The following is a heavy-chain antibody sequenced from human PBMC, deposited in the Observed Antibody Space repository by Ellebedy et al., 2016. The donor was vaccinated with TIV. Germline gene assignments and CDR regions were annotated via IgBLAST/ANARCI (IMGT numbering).Heavy chain of an antibody. V-gene: IGHV3-23*01. J-gene: IGHJ4*02. CDR1: GFTFSSYA. Sequence: GESLKISCAASGFTFSSYAMSWVRQAPGRGLEWVSTISGSGGSTYYADSVKGRFTISRDNSKNTLYLQMNSLRAEDTAVYYCAKHSQPRGTSCFDYWGQGTLVTVSS. CDR3: AKHSQPRGTSCFDY. D-gene: IGHD2-2*01. CDR2: ISGSGGST.